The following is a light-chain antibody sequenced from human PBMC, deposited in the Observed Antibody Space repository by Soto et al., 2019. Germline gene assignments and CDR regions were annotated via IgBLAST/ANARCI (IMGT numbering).Light chain of an antibody. Sequence: EIVMTQSPATLSVSPGERATLSCRASQSVSSNLAWYQQKPGQAPRLLIYGASTRATGIPARFSGSGSGTEFTLNISSLQSEDFALYYCQQYNNWPPRYTFGQGTKVDIK. CDR3: QQYNNWPPRYT. CDR1: QSVSSN. V-gene: IGKV3-15*01. J-gene: IGKJ2*01. CDR2: GAS.